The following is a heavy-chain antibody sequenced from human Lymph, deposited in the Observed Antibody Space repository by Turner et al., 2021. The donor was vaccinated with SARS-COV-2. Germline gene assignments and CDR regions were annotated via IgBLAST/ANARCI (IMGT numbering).Heavy chain of an antibody. J-gene: IGHJ4*02. CDR2: IIPIFGTA. Sequence: QVQLVQSGAEVKKPGSSVTVSCTASGGTFSSSAISWVRQAPGQGLEWVGGIIPIFGTANYAQRFQGRVTITADESTSTAYMELRSLRSEDTAVYYCARGAAYCSGGSCYRKGFDYWGQGTPVTVSS. CDR3: ARGAAYCSGGSCYRKGFDY. D-gene: IGHD2-15*01. V-gene: IGHV1-69*01. CDR1: GGTFSSSA.